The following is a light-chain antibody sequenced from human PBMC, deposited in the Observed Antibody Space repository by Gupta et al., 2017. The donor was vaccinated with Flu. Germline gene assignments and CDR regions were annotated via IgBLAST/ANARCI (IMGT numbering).Light chain of an antibody. J-gene: IGKJ2*01. CDR1: QSVLYSSNNRNY. CDR3: QHCDNALQALFT. CDR2: WES. Sequence: DIVVTQSPASLAVSLGERANINCKTSQSVLYSSNNRNYIGWYQQKPGQPPKPRIYWESTMESAVTNRCSGSGSGHDGTITISILHAEAVAVYYCQHCDNALQALFTFGEGTKLVIK. V-gene: IGKV4-1*01.